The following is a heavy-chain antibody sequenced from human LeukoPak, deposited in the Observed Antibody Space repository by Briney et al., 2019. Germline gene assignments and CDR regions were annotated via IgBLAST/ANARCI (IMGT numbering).Heavy chain of an antibody. CDR3: ASQYDSYFDYYADL. Sequence: SETLSLTCTVSGYPINNAYYWVGIRPPPGRGLEWIGSLYHPDSTYYNPSLKSRVTLTADTSRNQFSLKLSFVTAADTAFYYCASQYDSYFDYYADLWGTGTTVTVSS. CDR1: GYPINNAYY. D-gene: IGHD2-2*01. V-gene: IGHV4-38-2*02. CDR2: LYHPDST. J-gene: IGHJ6*03.